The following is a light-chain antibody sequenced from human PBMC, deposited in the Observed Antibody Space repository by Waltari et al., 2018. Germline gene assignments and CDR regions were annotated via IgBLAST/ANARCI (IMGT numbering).Light chain of an antibody. J-gene: IGKJ1*01. CDR2: HAS. V-gene: IGKV3-20*01. Sequence: EIVLTQSPGTVSLSPGDRANFSCWASQIVRIYLALYQQKPGQAPRLLIYHASSRATGIPDRFSGSGSGTDFRLTISRLEPEDFAMYYCQQYVESPATFGQGTKVEIK. CDR3: QQYVESPAT. CDR1: QIVRIY.